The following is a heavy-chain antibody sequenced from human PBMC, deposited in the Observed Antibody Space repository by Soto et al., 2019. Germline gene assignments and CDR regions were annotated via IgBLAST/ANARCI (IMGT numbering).Heavy chain of an antibody. CDR1: GGSISSGGYY. CDR3: ARIPYCSSTSCFSYYGMDV. D-gene: IGHD2-2*01. Sequence: QVQLQESGPGLVKPSQTLSLTCTVSGGSISSGGYYWSWIRQHPGKGLEWIGYIYYSGSTYYNPSXXSRVTISVDTXXNXFXXKLSSVTAADTAVYYCARIPYCSSTSCFSYYGMDVWGQGTTVTVSS. V-gene: IGHV4-31*03. J-gene: IGHJ6*02. CDR2: IYYSGST.